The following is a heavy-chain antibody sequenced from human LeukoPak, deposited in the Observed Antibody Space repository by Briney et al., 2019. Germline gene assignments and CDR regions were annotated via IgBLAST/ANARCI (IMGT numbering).Heavy chain of an antibody. V-gene: IGHV1-2*02. CDR1: GYTFSGYY. CDR2: INPNSGGT. Sequence: ASVKVSCTASGYTFSGYYIHWVRQAPGQGLEWMGWINPNSGGTNYAQKFQGRVTMTRDTSISTAYMELSRLRSDDTAVYYCARVPIMITFGGIIRYFDYWGQGTLVTVSS. J-gene: IGHJ4*02. D-gene: IGHD3-16*02. CDR3: ARVPIMITFGGIIRYFDY.